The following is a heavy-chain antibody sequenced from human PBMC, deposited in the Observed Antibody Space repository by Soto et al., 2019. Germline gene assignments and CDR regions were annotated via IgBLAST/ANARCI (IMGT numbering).Heavy chain of an antibody. CDR3: ARAYSTYFWFDP. Sequence: XGTLSLTCTVSGGSITNYYWSWIRQPPGKGLEWIGYIYYSGTTSYNPSLKSRVTMSVDTSKNQFSLKLNSVTAADTAVYYCARAYSTYFWFDPWGQGTLVTVSS. D-gene: IGHD4-4*01. J-gene: IGHJ5*02. CDR1: GGSITNYY. CDR2: IYYSGTT. V-gene: IGHV4-59*01.